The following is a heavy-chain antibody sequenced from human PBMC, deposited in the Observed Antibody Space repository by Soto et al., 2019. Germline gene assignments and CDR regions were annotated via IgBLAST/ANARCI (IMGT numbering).Heavy chain of an antibody. V-gene: IGHV1-69*04. D-gene: IGHD2-15*01. CDR1: GGTLSSYT. Sequence: SVKVSCKASGGTLSSYTFSWVRQAPGQGLEWMGRVIPNLGVTNYAKKFQGRFTIVVDTSTSTAYIELNSLKNEDTAVYYCARDKGYCSDTSCPDFDYWGQGTLVTVSS. CDR2: VIPNLGVT. CDR3: ARDKGYCSDTSCPDFDY. J-gene: IGHJ4*02.